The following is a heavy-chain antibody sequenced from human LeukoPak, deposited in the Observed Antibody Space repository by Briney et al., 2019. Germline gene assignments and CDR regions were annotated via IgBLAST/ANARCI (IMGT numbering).Heavy chain of an antibody. CDR1: GFTFTKHW. CDR2: IKEDGSAK. D-gene: IGHD2-21*02. CDR3: GRDIVGGGDDY. Sequence: PGGSLRLSCVASGFTFTKHWMSWVRQAPGRGLEWVANIKEDGSAKNYVDSVKGRFTISRDNARNSVSLQMNSLRAEDTAMYYCGRDIVGGGDDYWGQGTLVTVSS. V-gene: IGHV3-7*01. J-gene: IGHJ4*02.